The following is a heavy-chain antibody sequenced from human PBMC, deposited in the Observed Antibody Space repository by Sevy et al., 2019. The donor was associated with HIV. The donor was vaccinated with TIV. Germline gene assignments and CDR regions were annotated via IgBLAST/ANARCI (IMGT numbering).Heavy chain of an antibody. CDR3: AGDIVVVPAAIGTLHYYYYYGMDV. D-gene: IGHD2-2*01. CDR1: GYTFTSYY. V-gene: IGHV1-46*03. Sequence: ASVKVSCKASGYTFTSYYMHWVRQAPGQGLEWMGIINPSGGSTSYAQKCQGRVTMTRDTSTSTVYMELSSLRSEDTAVYYCAGDIVVVPAAIGTLHYYYYYGMDVWGQRTTVTVSS. CDR2: INPSGGST. J-gene: IGHJ6*02.